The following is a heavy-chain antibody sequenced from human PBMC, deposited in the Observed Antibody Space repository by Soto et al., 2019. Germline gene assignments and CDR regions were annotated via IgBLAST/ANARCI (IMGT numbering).Heavy chain of an antibody. V-gene: IGHV3-74*01. CDR3: TTVFEY. CDR1: GFTFTNYW. D-gene: IGHD1-1*01. Sequence: EVQLVQSGGGSVQPGGSLRLSCAASGFTFTNYWMHWVRQVPGKGLVWVSRIDGVGTGTSYSDSVRGRFTISRDNAENXXXXXXXXXXXXXXXXXYCTTVFEYWGQGTLVTVSS. CDR2: IDGVGTGT. J-gene: IGHJ4*02.